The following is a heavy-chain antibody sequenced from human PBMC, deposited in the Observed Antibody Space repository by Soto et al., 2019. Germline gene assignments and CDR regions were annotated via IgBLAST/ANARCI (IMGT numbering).Heavy chain of an antibody. V-gene: IGHV3-33*01. CDR1: GFTFSSYG. J-gene: IGHJ4*02. Sequence: PGGSLRLSCAASGFTFSSYGMHWVRQAPGKGLEWVAVIWYDGSNKYYADSVKGRFTISRDNSKNTLYLQMNSLRAEDTAVYYCAREVGSSPWRWSTLDYWGQGTLVTVSS. CDR2: IWYDGSNK. CDR3: AREVGSSPWRWSTLDY. D-gene: IGHD3-3*01.